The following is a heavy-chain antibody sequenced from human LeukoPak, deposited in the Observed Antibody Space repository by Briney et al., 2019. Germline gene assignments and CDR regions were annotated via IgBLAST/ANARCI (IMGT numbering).Heavy chain of an antibody. J-gene: IGHJ6*02. CDR3: ARDNHVVVVAASAPLYYYGMDV. Sequence: GGSLRLSCAASGFTFSSYSMNWVRQAPGQGLEWVSSISSSSSYIYYADSLKGRFTISRDNAKNSLYLQMNSLRAEDTAVYYCARDNHVVVVAASAPLYYYGMDVWGQGTLVTVSS. CDR2: ISSSSSYI. D-gene: IGHD2-15*01. CDR1: GFTFSSYS. V-gene: IGHV3-21*01.